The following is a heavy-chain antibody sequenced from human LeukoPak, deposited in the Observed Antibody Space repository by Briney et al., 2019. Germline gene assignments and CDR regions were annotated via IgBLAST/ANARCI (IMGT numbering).Heavy chain of an antibody. CDR2: ISHSGIP. V-gene: IGHV4-39*01. Sequence: SRTLSLTCTVSGGSIRSDTYFWGWIRQPPGKGLELIGSISHSGIPFYNPSLKSRVSMSVDTSKNQFALKVTSVTAADAAVYFCARLLSYDILTDHYYKYYMDVWGEGTTVTVSS. CDR3: ARLLSYDILTDHYYKYYMDV. J-gene: IGHJ6*03. CDR1: GGSIRSDTYF. D-gene: IGHD3-9*01.